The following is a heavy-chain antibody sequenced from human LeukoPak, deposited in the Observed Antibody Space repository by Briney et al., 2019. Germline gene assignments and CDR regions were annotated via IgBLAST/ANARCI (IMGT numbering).Heavy chain of an antibody. V-gene: IGHV1-69*01. CDR3: ARGPGSGWLQSKGVFDY. CDR2: IIPIFGTA. D-gene: IGHD5-24*01. J-gene: IGHJ4*02. Sequence: SVKVSCKASGGTFSSYAISWVRQAPGQGLEWMGGIIPIFGTANYAQKFQGRVTITADESTSTAYMELSSLRSEDTAVYYCARGPGSGWLQSKGVFDYWGQGTLVTVSS. CDR1: GGTFSSYA.